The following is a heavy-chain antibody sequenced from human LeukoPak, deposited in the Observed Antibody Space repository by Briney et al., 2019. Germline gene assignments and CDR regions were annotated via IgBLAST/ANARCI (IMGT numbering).Heavy chain of an antibody. CDR3: ARLYYYDSSGYFDAFDI. Sequence: ASVKVSCKASGYTFTSYGISWVRQAPGQGLEWMGWISAYNGNTNYAQKLQGRVTMTTDTSTSTAYMELRSLRSEDTAVYYCARLYYYDSSGYFDAFDIWGQGTMVTVSS. J-gene: IGHJ3*02. V-gene: IGHV1-18*01. D-gene: IGHD3-22*01. CDR1: GYTFTSYG. CDR2: ISAYNGNT.